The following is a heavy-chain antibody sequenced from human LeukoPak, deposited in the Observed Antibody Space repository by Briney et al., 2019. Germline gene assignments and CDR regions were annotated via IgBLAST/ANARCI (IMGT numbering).Heavy chain of an antibody. V-gene: IGHV3-30*02. D-gene: IGHD6-19*01. Sequence: GGSLRLSCAASGFTFSSYGMHWVRQAPGEGLEWVAFIRYDGSNKYYADSVKGRFTISRDNSKNTLYLQMNSLRAEDTAVYYCAKANTGYSSGWYVPYYYYYMDVWGKGTTVTISS. CDR2: IRYDGSNK. CDR1: GFTFSSYG. CDR3: AKANTGYSSGWYVPYYYYYMDV. J-gene: IGHJ6*03.